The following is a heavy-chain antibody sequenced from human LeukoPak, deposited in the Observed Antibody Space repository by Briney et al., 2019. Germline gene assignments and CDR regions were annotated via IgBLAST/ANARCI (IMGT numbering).Heavy chain of an antibody. CDR2: IKQDGSEK. D-gene: IGHD3-22*01. CDR3: ARDLSDYYDSSGYYYLSY. CDR1: GFTFSSYW. J-gene: IGHJ4*02. Sequence: GSLKLSCAASGFTFSSYWMSWVRQAPGKGLEWVANIKQDGSEKYYVDSVKGRFTISRDNAKNSLYLQMNSLRAEDTAVYYCARDLSDYYDSSGYYYLSYWGQGTLVTVSS. V-gene: IGHV3-7*01.